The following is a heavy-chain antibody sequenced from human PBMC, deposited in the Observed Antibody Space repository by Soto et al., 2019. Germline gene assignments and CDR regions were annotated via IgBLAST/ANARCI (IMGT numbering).Heavy chain of an antibody. CDR2: IYGGGTT. D-gene: IGHD3-22*01. CDR3: ARSLGTYYYDSSGYPFDY. V-gene: IGHV3-53*01. CDR1: GFAVSSKY. Sequence: GGSLSLSCAASGFAVSSKYMTWVRQAPGKGLEWVSVIYGGGTTYYADSVKGRFTISRDTSKNTLYLQMNSLRAEDTAVYYCARSLGTYYYDSSGYPFDYWGQGTLVTVSS. J-gene: IGHJ4*02.